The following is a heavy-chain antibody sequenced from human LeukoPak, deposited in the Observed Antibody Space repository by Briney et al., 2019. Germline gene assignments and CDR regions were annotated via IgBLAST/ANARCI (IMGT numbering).Heavy chain of an antibody. CDR2: ISGSGGST. CDR3: AKDPRVRYFDWLPISEDY. Sequence: PGGSLRLSCAASGFTFSSYWMSWVRQAPGKGLEWVSAISGSGGSTYYADSVKGRFTISRDNSKNTLYLQMNSLRAEDTAVYYCAKDPRVRYFDWLPISEDYWGQGTLVTVSS. D-gene: IGHD3-9*01. V-gene: IGHV3-23*01. J-gene: IGHJ4*02. CDR1: GFTFSSYW.